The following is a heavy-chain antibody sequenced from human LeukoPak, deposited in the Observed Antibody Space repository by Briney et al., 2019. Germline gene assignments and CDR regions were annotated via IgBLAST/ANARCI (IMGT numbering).Heavy chain of an antibody. D-gene: IGHD3-22*01. CDR2: IIPIFGTA. Sequence: SVTVSSKASGGTFISYAISWVRQAPGQGLEWMGGIIPIFGTANYAQKFQGRVTITTDESTSTAYMGLSSLRSEDTAVYYCASFLRGYYYDSSGPFDIWGQGTMVTVSS. J-gene: IGHJ3*02. V-gene: IGHV1-69*05. CDR1: GGTFISYA. CDR3: ASFLRGYYYDSSGPFDI.